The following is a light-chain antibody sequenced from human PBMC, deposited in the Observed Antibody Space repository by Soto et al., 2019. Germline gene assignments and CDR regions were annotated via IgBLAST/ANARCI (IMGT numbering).Light chain of an antibody. CDR3: QQRHRWPIT. CDR1: QNIRFE. Sequence: EIVLTQYPATLSLSPGERVTLSCRASQNIRFELGWYQQKPGQAPRLLIYDVSGRATGVPARFSASGSGTDFTLTISSVEPEDFAVYYCQQRHRWPITFGGGTKVEIK. CDR2: DVS. J-gene: IGKJ4*02. V-gene: IGKV3-11*01.